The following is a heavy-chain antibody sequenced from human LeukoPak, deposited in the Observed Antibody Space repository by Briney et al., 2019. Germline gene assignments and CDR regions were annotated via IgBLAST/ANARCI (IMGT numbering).Heavy chain of an antibody. D-gene: IGHD2-2*01. V-gene: IGHV3-30*02. CDR3: AKPVGYCSSTSCYPFDY. J-gene: IGHJ4*02. CDR2: IRYDGSNK. CDR1: GFTFSSYG. Sequence: GRSLRLSCAASGFTFSSYGMHWVRQAPGKGLEWVAFIRYDGSNKYYADSVKGRFIISRDNSKNTLYLQMNSLRAEDTAVYYCAKPVGYCSSTSCYPFDYWGQGTLVTVSS.